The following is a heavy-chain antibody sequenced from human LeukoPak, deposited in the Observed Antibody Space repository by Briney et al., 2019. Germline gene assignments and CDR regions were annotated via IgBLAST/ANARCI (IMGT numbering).Heavy chain of an antibody. CDR1: GGSISSYY. V-gene: IGHV4-59*01. Sequence: SETLSLTCTVSGGSISSYYWSWIRQPPGKGLEWIGYIYYSGSTNYNPSLKSRVTISVDTSKNQFSLKLSSVTAADTAVYYCARDNIVGYSSSSGYRWFDPWGQGTLVTVSS. CDR3: ARDNIVGYSSSSGYRWFDP. D-gene: IGHD6-6*01. CDR2: IYYSGST. J-gene: IGHJ5*02.